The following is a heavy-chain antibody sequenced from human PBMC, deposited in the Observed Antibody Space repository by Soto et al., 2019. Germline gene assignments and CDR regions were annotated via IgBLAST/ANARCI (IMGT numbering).Heavy chain of an antibody. CDR1: GFTVSSNY. V-gene: IGHV3-53*02. D-gene: IGHD6-6*01. CDR2: IYSDGTT. CDR3: AILSN. J-gene: IGHJ4*02. Sequence: EVQLVETGGGLIQPRGSLRLSCAASGFTVSSNYMNWVRQAPGKGLEWLSIIYSDGTTYYADSVKGRFTISRDNFKNTLYLQMNNLRAEDTAVYYCAILSNWGQGTLVTVSS.